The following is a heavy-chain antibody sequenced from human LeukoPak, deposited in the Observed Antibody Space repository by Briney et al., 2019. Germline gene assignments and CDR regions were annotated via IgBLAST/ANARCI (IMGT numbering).Heavy chain of an antibody. D-gene: IGHD5-12*01. CDR3: ARGWSGYSGYADY. V-gene: IGHV1-2*02. CDR2: INPNNGGT. CDR1: VYTFTVYY. Sequence: ASVTVSFKASVYTFTVYYMHWVRQAPGQGLEWMGWINPNNGGTNYAQKFHGRVTMTRDKSISTAYMELSRLRSDDTAVYYCARGWSGYSGYADYWGQGTLVTVSS. J-gene: IGHJ4*02.